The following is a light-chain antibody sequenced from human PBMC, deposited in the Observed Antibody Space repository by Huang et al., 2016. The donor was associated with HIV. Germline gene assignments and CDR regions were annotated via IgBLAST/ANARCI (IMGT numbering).Light chain of an antibody. J-gene: IGKJ4*01. CDR3: QQYSDSPFT. CDR1: QSVTNSY. CDR2: GAS. V-gene: IGKV3-20*01. Sequence: IVLTQTPGTLSLSPGERPPLSCRARQSVTNSYLAWYQHRPGQAPRLLIYGASSRATGVPDRFSGSGSGTDFTLTITRLEPEDFGVYYCQQYSDSPFTFGGGTKVEIK.